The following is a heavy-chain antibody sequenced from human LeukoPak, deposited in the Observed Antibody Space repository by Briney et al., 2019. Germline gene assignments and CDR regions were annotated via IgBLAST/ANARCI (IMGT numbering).Heavy chain of an antibody. J-gene: IGHJ5*02. D-gene: IGHD4-17*01. CDR2: ISYDGSNK. CDR3: ARAREDSYGDYAQPTDNWFDP. V-gene: IGHV3-30-3*01. CDR1: GFTFSSYA. Sequence: SGGSLRLSCAASGFTFSSYAMHWVRQAPGEGLEWVAVISYDGSNKYYADSVKGRFTISRDNSKNTLYLQMNSLRAEDTAVYYCARAREDSYGDYAQPTDNWFDPWGQGTLVTVSS.